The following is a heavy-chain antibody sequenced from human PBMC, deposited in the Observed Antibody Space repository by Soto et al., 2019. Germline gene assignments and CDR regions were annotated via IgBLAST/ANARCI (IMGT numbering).Heavy chain of an antibody. D-gene: IGHD2-2*01. J-gene: IGHJ4*02. V-gene: IGHV3-30-3*01. CDR2: ISYDGSNK. CDR3: ARVPSSLTRFDY. CDR1: GFTFSSCA. Sequence: GGSLRLSCAASGFTFSSCAMHWVRQAPDKGLEWVAVISYDGSNKYYADSVKGRFTITRDNSKNTLYLQMNSLRAEDTAVYYCARVPSSLTRFDYWGQGTLVTVSS.